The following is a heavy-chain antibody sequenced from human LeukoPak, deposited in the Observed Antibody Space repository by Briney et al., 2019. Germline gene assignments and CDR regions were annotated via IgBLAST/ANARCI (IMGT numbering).Heavy chain of an antibody. Sequence: GALRLSCAAWGLTFNSFGMHGARQAPGKGLEWVAVIWYDESNKYFADSVKGRFTISRDNSKNTLYLQMNCLTAADTAVYYCARDLSGYSGMDVWGNGTTVTVFS. CDR3: ARDLSGYSGMDV. CDR1: GLTFNSFG. D-gene: IGHD5-18*01. J-gene: IGHJ6*04. CDR2: IWYDESNK. V-gene: IGHV3-33*01.